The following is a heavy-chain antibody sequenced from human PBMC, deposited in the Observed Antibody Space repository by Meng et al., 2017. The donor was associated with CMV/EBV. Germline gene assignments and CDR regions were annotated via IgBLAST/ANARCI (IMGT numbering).Heavy chain of an antibody. CDR2: INHSGST. J-gene: IGHJ4*02. CDR1: GGSFSGYY. CDR3: ARVMGHYYGSGSYPD. V-gene: IGHV4-34*01. Sequence: GSLRLSCAVYGGSFSGYYWSWIRQPPGKGLEWIGEINHSGSTNYNPSLKSRVTISVDTSKNQFYLKLSSVTAADTAVYYCARVMGHYYGSGSYPDWGQGTLVTVSS. D-gene: IGHD3-10*01.